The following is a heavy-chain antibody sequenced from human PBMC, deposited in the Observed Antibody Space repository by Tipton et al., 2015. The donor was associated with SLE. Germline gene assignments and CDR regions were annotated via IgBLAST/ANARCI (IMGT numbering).Heavy chain of an antibody. J-gene: IGHJ3*02. CDR3: AKDINYYDSSGKAFDI. Sequence: SLRLSCAAAGFTFEDYAMHWVRQAPGKGLEWVSGISWNSGSIGYADSVKGRFTISRDNAKNSLYLQMNSLRAEDTALYYCAKDINYYDSSGKAFDIWGQGTTVTVSS. CDR2: ISWNSGSI. D-gene: IGHD3-22*01. CDR1: GFTFEDYA. V-gene: IGHV3-9*01.